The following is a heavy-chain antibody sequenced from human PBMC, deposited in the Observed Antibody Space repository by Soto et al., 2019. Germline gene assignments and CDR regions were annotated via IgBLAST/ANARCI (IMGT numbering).Heavy chain of an antibody. J-gene: IGHJ4*02. V-gene: IGHV3-23*01. Sequence: EVQLLESGGGLVQPGGSLRLSCAASGFTFSSYAMSWVRQAPGKGLEWVSAISGSGGSTYYADSLKGRFTISRDNSKNTLYLQMNSLRPEDTAVYYCAKAFSSSWLFDYWGQGTLVTVSS. CDR1: GFTFSSYA. CDR2: ISGSGGST. CDR3: AKAFSSSWLFDY. D-gene: IGHD6-13*01.